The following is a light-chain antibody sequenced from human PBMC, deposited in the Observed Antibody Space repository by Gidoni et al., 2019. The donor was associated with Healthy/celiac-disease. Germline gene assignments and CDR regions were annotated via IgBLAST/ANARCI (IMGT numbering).Light chain of an antibody. CDR2: WGS. Sequence: DIVMTQSPDSLAVSLGDRATINCKSSQSILYSSTNKNYLAWYPQKPGQPPKLLIYWGSTRGSGVADRFSGSGCGTDFTLTISSLQAEDVAVYYCQQYYSTPYTFGQGTKVEIK. J-gene: IGKJ2*01. CDR3: QQYYSTPYT. V-gene: IGKV4-1*01. CDR1: QSILYSSTNKNY.